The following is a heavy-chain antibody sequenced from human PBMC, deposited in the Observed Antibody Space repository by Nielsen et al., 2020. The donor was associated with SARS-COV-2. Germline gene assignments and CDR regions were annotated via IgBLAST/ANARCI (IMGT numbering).Heavy chain of an antibody. V-gene: IGHV3-23*01. CDR3: ARVRAGIQLWTMQEMDV. D-gene: IGHD5-18*01. CDR2: ISGSGGST. J-gene: IGHJ6*04. CDR1: GFTFNNYA. Sequence: GESLKISCSASGFTFNNYAMSWVRQAPGKGLEWVSAISGSGGSTYYTDSVKGRFTISRDNAKNSLYLQMNSLRAEDTAVYYCARVRAGIQLWTMQEMDVWGKGTTVTVSS.